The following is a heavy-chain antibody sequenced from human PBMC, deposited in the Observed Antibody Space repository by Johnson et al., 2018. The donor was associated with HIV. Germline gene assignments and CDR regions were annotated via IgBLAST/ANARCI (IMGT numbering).Heavy chain of an antibody. V-gene: IGHV3-9*01. J-gene: IGHJ3*02. CDR3: AKEGWAAAQEGWGAFDI. D-gene: IGHD6-13*01. CDR2: ISWNSGSI. Sequence: VESGGGVVQPGRSLRLSCAASGFTFDDYAMHWVRQAPGKGLEWVSGISWNSGSIGYADSVKGRFTISRDNSKNTLYLQMNSLRAEDTAVYYCAKEGWAAAQEGWGAFDIWGQGTMVTVSS. CDR1: GFTFDDYA.